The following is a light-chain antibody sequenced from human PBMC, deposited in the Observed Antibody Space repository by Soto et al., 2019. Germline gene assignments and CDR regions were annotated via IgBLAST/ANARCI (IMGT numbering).Light chain of an antibody. J-gene: IGKJ1*01. CDR3: QQYNTYSPRNP. V-gene: IGKV1-5*03. CDR2: KAS. CDR1: QSISSW. Sequence: DIQMTQSPSTLSASVGDRVTITCRASQSISSWLAWYQQKPGKAPKLLIYKASSLESGVPSRFSGSGSGTESTLTISSLQPYDFATYYCQQYNTYSPRNPFGQGTKVEIK.